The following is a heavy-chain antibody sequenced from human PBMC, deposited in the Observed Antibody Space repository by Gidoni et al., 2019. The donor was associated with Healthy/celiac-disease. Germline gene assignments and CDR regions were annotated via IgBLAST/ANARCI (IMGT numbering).Heavy chain of an antibody. J-gene: IGHJ6*02. CDR3: ARRAAALVRDYYGMDV. CDR2: IYPGDSDT. D-gene: IGHD6-13*01. Sequence: EVQLVQPGAAVNKPGASLKISCKGSGYRFTSYWIGWVRQMPGKGLEWMGIIYPGDSDTRYSPSFQGQVTISANKSISTAYLQWSSLKASDTAMYYCARRAAALVRDYYGMDVWGQGTTVTVSS. V-gene: IGHV5-51*03. CDR1: GYRFTSYW.